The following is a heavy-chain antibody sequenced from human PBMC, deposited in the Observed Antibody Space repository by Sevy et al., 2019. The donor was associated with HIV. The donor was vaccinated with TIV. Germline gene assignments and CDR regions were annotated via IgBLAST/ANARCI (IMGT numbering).Heavy chain of an antibody. CDR2: ISNSGGTT. D-gene: IGHD6-19*01. J-gene: IGHJ4*02. V-gene: IGHV3-11*04. CDR3: ARITGWRFDY. Sequence: GGSLRLSCAASGLTFSDYYMSWIRQAPGKGLEWVSDISNSGGTTYYADSVKGRFTISRDNAKNSLYLQMNSLRAEDTAMYYCARITGWRFDYWGQGTLVTVSS. CDR1: GLTFSDYY.